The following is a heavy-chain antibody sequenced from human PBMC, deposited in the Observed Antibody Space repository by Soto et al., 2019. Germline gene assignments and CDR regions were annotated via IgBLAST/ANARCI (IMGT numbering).Heavy chain of an antibody. V-gene: IGHV5-51*01. D-gene: IGHD4-17*01. CDR2: IYPGDSDT. CDR3: ARALNYGDPTDAFDI. CDR1: GYSFTSYW. J-gene: IGHJ3*02. Sequence: GESLKISCKGSGYSFTSYWIGWVRQMPGKGLEWMGIIYPGDSDTRYSPSFQGQVTISADKSISTAYLQWSSLRASDTAMYYCARALNYGDPTDAFDIWGQGTMVTVSS.